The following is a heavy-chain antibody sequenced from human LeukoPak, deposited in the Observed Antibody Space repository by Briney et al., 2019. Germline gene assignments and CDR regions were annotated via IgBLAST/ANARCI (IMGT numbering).Heavy chain of an antibody. CDR3: ARFSSYDSSGYYYFNWFDP. CDR2: IYTSGST. CDR1: GGSISSYY. J-gene: IGHJ5*02. Sequence: SETLSLTCTVSGGSISSYYWSWIRQPPGKGLEWIGYIYTSGSTNYNPSLKSRVTISVDTSKSQFSLKLSSVTAADTAVYYCARFSSYDSSGYYYFNWFDPWGQGTLVTVSS. D-gene: IGHD3-22*01. V-gene: IGHV4-4*09.